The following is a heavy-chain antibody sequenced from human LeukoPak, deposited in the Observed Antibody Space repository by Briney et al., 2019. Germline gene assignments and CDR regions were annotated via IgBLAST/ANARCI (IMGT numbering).Heavy chain of an antibody. CDR2: IKQDGSEK. J-gene: IGHJ4*02. Sequence: PSETLSLTCTVSGGSINSYFWSWIRQPPGKGLEWVANIKQDGSEKYYVDSVKGRFTISRDNAKNSLYLQMNSLRAEDTAVYYCARAKDDYVWGSYRYSDYWGQGTLVTVSS. V-gene: IGHV3-7*01. D-gene: IGHD3-16*02. CDR3: ARAKDDYVWGSYRYSDY. CDR1: GGSINSYF.